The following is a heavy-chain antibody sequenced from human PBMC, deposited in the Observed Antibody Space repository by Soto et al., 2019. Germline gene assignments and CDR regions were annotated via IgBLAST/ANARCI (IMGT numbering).Heavy chain of an antibody. Sequence: SVKVSCKASGGTFSSYAISWVRQAPGQGLEWMGGIIPIFGTANYAQKFQGRVTITADESTSTAYMELSSLRSEDTAVYYCARLFAARTNIDYWVQGTLVTVSS. CDR1: GGTFSSYA. CDR2: IIPIFGTA. CDR3: ARLFAARTNIDY. D-gene: IGHD6-6*01. V-gene: IGHV1-69*13. J-gene: IGHJ4*02.